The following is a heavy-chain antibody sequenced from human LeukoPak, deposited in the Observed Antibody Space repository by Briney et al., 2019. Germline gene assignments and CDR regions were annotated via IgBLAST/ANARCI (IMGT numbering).Heavy chain of an antibody. J-gene: IGHJ4*02. CDR1: GGSISSSSYY. CDR2: IYYSGST. V-gene: IGHV4-39*07. Sequence: SETLSLTCTVSGGSISSSSYYWGWIRQPPGKGLEWIGSIYYSGSTYYNPSLKSRVTISVDTSKNQFSLKLSSVTAADTAVYYCARDIGGYFDYWGQGTLVTVSS. CDR3: ARDIGGYFDY. D-gene: IGHD3-16*01.